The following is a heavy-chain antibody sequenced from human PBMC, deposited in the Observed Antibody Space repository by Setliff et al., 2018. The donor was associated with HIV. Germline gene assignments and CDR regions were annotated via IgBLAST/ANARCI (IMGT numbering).Heavy chain of an antibody. D-gene: IGHD6-6*01. CDR2: IYYSGST. J-gene: IGHJ4*02. Sequence: SETLSLTCTVSGGSISSSSYYWGWIRQPPGKGLEWIGSIYYSGSTYYSPSLKSRVTISVDTSKNQFSLKLSSVTAADTAVYYCARRSAARPYYLDYWGQGTLVTVSS. V-gene: IGHV4-39*01. CDR3: ARRSAARPYYLDY. CDR1: GGSISSSSYY.